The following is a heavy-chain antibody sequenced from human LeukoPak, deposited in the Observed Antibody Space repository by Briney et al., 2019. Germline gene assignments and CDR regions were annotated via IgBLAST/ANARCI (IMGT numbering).Heavy chain of an antibody. CDR2: ISGSGGST. CDR3: AKGQHYYYYGMDV. CDR1: GFTFSSYA. V-gene: IGHV3-23*01. Sequence: GASLRLSCAASGFTFSSYAMSWVRQAPGKGLEWVSAISGSGGSTYYADSVKGRLTISRDNSKNTLYLQMNSLRAEDTAVYYCAKGQHYYYYGMDVWGQGTTVTVSS. J-gene: IGHJ6*02.